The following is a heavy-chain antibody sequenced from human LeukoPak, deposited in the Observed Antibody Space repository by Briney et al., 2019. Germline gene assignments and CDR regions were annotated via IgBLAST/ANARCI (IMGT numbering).Heavy chain of an antibody. CDR3: ARVRIAVAGRWYFDL. CDR1: GGSLSSSSYY. V-gene: IGHV4-39*01. Sequence: SETLSLTCTVSGGSLSSSSYYWGWIRQPPGKGLEWIGSIYYSGSTYYNPSLKSRVTISVDTSRNQFSLKLSSVTAADTAVYYCARVRIAVAGRWYFDLWGRGTLVTVSS. J-gene: IGHJ2*01. D-gene: IGHD6-19*01. CDR2: IYYSGST.